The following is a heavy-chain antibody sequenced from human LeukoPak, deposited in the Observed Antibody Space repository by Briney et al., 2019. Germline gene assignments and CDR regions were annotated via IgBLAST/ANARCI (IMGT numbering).Heavy chain of an antibody. CDR3: ARVNIAVAGSYFDY. V-gene: IGHV3-48*03. CDR2: ISRSGITI. Sequence: PGGSLRLSCAASGFTFSSYEMNWVRQAPGKGLEWVSFISRSGITIYYADSVKGRFTMSRDNAKNSLYLQVNSLRAEDTAVYYCARVNIAVAGSYFDYWGQGTLVTVSS. D-gene: IGHD6-19*01. CDR1: GFTFSSYE. J-gene: IGHJ4*02.